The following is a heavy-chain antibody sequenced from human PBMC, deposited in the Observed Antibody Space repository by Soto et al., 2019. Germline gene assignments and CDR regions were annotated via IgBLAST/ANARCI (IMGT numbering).Heavy chain of an antibody. CDR3: ATSHYSGYGVSWFDP. J-gene: IGHJ5*02. Sequence: GGSLRLSCAASGFSFSDYYMSWIRQAPGKGLEWISYIGSSGGTIYYADSVKGRFTISRDDAKNSLHLQMNSLRADDTAVYYCATSHYSGYGVSWFDPWGQGTLVTVSS. CDR1: GFSFSDYY. V-gene: IGHV3-11*01. D-gene: IGHD5-12*01. CDR2: IGSSGGTI.